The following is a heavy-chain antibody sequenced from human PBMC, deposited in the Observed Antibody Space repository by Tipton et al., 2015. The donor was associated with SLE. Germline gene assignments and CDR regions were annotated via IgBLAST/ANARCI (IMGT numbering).Heavy chain of an antibody. CDR2: IYYSGST. CDR1: GGSISSCSFY. D-gene: IGHD1-7*01. Sequence: TLSLTCSVSGGSISSCSFYWGWIRQPPGKGLEWIGSIYYSGSTYYNPSLNSRVTISLDTSKNQFSLKLSSVTAADTAVYYCARGKSTGTTDYYYYMDVWGKGTTVTVSS. J-gene: IGHJ6*03. CDR3: ARGKSTGTTDYYYYMDV. V-gene: IGHV4-39*07.